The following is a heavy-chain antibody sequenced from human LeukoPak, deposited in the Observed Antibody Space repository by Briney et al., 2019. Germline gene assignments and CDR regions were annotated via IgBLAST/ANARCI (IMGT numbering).Heavy chain of an antibody. Sequence: ASVKVSCKASGYTFTSYYMHWVRQAPGQGLEWMGIINPSGGSTSYAQKFQGRVTMTRDTSINTVYMELTWLRSDDTAVYYCARVDSPYYDILTGYPDAFDIWGQGTMVTVSS. J-gene: IGHJ3*02. CDR1: GYTFTSYY. V-gene: IGHV1-46*01. CDR3: ARVDSPYYDILTGYPDAFDI. D-gene: IGHD3-9*01. CDR2: INPSGGST.